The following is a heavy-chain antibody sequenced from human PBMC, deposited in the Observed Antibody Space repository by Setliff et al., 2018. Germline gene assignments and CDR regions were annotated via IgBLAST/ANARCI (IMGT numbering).Heavy chain of an antibody. V-gene: IGHV3-30*02. CDR3: AKAYGDSHYYYYYYMDV. J-gene: IGHJ6*03. Sequence: GGSLRLSCAASGFIFSIYCMHWDRQAPGKGLEWVAFIRYDGSNKYYADSVKGRFTISRDNSKNTLYLQMNSLRAEDTAVYYCAKAYGDSHYYYYYYMDVWGKGTTVTVSS. CDR2: IRYDGSNK. CDR1: GFIFSIYC. D-gene: IGHD4-17*01.